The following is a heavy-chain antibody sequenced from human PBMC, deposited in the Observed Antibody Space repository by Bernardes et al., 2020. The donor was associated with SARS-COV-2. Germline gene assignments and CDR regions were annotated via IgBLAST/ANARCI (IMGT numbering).Heavy chain of an antibody. J-gene: IGHJ6*02. D-gene: IGHD3-22*01. V-gene: IGHV3-33*01. CDR2: IWYDGSNK. CDR1: GFTFSSYG. Sequence: GGSLRLSCAASGFTFSSYGMHWVRQAPGKGLEWVAVIWYDGSNKYYADSVKGRFTISRDNSKNTLYLQMNSLRAEDTAVYYCARDWYYYDSSGYYYAAYYYYGMDVWGQGTTVTVSS. CDR3: ARDWYYYDSSGYYYAAYYYYGMDV.